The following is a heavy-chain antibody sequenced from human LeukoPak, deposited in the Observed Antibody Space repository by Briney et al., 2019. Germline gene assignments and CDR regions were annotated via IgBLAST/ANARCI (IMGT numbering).Heavy chain of an antibody. CDR1: GFTFSTFA. D-gene: IGHD2-8*02. CDR2: IFPSGGEI. V-gene: IGHV3-23*01. J-gene: IGHJ4*02. Sequence: GGSLRLSCAASGFTFSTFAMIWVRQSPGKGLEWVSSIFPSGGEIHYADSVRGRFTISRDNSRSTLSLQMNSLRVEDTAIYYCATYRQVLLPFESWGQGTLVTVSS. CDR3: ATYRQVLLPFES.